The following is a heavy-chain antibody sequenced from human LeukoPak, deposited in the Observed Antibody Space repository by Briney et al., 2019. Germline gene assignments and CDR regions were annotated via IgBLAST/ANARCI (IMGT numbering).Heavy chain of an antibody. CDR2: ISGSGGST. J-gene: IGHJ4*02. CDR1: GFTFSSYA. CDR3: AKEKSSGYDFDY. D-gene: IGHD5-12*01. Sequence: PGGSLRLSCAASGFTFSSYAMSWVRQAPGKGLEWVSTISGSGGSTYYADSVKGRFTISRDNSKNTLYLQMNSLIAEDTALYYCAKEKSSGYDFDYWGQGTLVTVSS. V-gene: IGHV3-23*01.